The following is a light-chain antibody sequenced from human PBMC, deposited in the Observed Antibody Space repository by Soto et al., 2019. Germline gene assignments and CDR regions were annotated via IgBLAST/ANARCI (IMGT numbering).Light chain of an antibody. J-gene: IGKJ4*01. Sequence: EIVSTQSPGTLSLSPGERATRSCRASQSITNNYLAWYQQKPGRAHRLLIYGASSRATGIPDRFSGSGSGTDFTLTISRLEPEDFAMYYCQQYGYLVTFGGGTKVEIK. CDR1: QSITNNY. V-gene: IGKV3-20*01. CDR3: QQYGYLVT. CDR2: GAS.